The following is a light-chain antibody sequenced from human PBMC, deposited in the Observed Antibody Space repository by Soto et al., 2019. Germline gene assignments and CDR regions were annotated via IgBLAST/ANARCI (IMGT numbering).Light chain of an antibody. CDR2: KAS. CDR1: QSISSW. J-gene: IGKJ1*01. CDR3: QQYNSHRRT. Sequence: DIPMTQSPSTLSASVGDRVTITCRASQSISSWLAWYQQKPGKAPKLLINKASSLESGVPSRFSGSGSGTEFTLTINSLQPDDFATYYCQQYNSHRRTFGQGTKVEVK. V-gene: IGKV1-5*03.